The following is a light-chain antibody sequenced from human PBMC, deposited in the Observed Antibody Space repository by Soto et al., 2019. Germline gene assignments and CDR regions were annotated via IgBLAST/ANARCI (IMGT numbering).Light chain of an antibody. J-gene: IGKJ1*01. CDR1: QRVSSNY. CDR2: GAS. Sequence: EIVLTQSPGTLSLSPGERATLSCRASQRVSSNYLAWYLQKPGQAPILLIYGASTRATGIPGRFSGSGSGTDFTLTISRLEPEDFAVYYCQQYGSSPGTFGQGTKVDFK. CDR3: QQYGSSPGT. V-gene: IGKV3-20*01.